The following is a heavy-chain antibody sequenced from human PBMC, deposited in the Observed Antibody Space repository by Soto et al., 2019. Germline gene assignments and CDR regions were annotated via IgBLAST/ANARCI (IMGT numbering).Heavy chain of an antibody. CDR1: GGTFSSYA. CDR2: IIPIFGTA. CDR3: ARGVGRWLQLYYYYGMDV. D-gene: IGHD1-1*01. Sequence: QVQLVQSGAAVKKPGSSVKVSCKASGGTFSSYAISWVRQAPGQGLEWMGGIIPIFGTANYAQKFQGRVTITAGESTSTAYMELSSLRSEDTAVYYCARGVGRWLQLYYYYGMDVWGQGTTVTVSS. J-gene: IGHJ6*02. V-gene: IGHV1-69*01.